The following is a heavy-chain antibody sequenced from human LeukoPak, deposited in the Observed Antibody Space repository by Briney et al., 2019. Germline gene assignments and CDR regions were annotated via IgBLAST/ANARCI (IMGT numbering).Heavy chain of an antibody. J-gene: IGHJ4*02. CDR1: GFTFTSYA. Sequence: GGSLRLSCAASGFTFTSYALSWVRQAPGKGLEWVAFIWYDGSNKYYADSVNGRFTISRDNSKNTLYLQMNSLRAEDTAVYYCARARTTRGFDYWGQGTLVTVSS. D-gene: IGHD4-17*01. V-gene: IGHV3-33*08. CDR2: IWYDGSNK. CDR3: ARARTTRGFDY.